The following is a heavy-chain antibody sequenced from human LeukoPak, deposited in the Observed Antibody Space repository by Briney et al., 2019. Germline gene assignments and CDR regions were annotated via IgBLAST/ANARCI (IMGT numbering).Heavy chain of an antibody. CDR1: GDSISSYY. J-gene: IGHJ4*02. V-gene: IGHV4-59*08. CDR3: ARHYDSSGYHLSPFDF. CDR2: IYYSGST. D-gene: IGHD3-22*01. Sequence: PSETLSLTCTVSGDSISSYYWSWIRQPPGKGLEWIGYIYYSGSTNYNPSLKSRVTISVDTSKKPLSLKLSSVTAADTAVYYCARHYDSSGYHLSPFDFWGRGILVTVSS.